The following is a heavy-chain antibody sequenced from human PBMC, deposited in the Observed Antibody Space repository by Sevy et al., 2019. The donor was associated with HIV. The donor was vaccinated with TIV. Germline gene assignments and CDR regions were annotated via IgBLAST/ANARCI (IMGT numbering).Heavy chain of an antibody. Sequence: SETLSLTCTVSGGSISSCSYYWSWIRHPAGKGLEWIGRIYTSGSTNYNPSLKSRVTMSVDTSKNQFSLKLSSVTAADTAVYYCARGAVIYYYYYYGMDVWGQGTTVTVSS. CDR1: GGSISSCSYY. CDR3: ARGAVIYYYYYYGMDV. J-gene: IGHJ6*02. D-gene: IGHD1-26*01. CDR2: IYTSGST. V-gene: IGHV4-61*02.